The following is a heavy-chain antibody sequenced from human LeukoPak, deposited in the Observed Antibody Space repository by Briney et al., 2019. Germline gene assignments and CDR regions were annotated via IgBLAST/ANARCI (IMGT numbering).Heavy chain of an antibody. CDR3: ASPPTDDYSLFNWFDP. CDR1: GGTFSSYT. CDR2: IIPILGIA. J-gene: IGHJ5*02. V-gene: IGHV1-69*02. Sequence: GASVKVSCKASGGTFSSYTISWVRQAPGQGLEWMGRIIPILGIANYAQKFQGRVTITADKSTSTAYMELSSLRSEDTAVYYCASPPTDDYSLFNWFDPWGQGTLVTVSS. D-gene: IGHD4-11*01.